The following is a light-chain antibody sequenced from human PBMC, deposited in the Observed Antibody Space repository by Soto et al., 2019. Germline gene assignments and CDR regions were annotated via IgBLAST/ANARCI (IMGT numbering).Light chain of an antibody. J-gene: IGKJ5*01. V-gene: IGKV3-20*01. CDR3: QQYNNWPLT. CDR1: QSVSRSY. Sequence: EIVLTQSPGTLSLSPGERSTLSCRASQSVSRSYLAWYQQRPGQAPRLXMYRASSRATGIPDRISGSGSGTDFTLTISSLQSEDFEVYYCQQYNNWPLTFGQGTRVEIK. CDR2: RAS.